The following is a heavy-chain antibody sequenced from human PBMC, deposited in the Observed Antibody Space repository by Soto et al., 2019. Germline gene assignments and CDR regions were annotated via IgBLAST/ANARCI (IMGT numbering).Heavy chain of an antibody. CDR1: GYTLAGLS. Sequence: ASVALCCKVSGYTLAGLSMQWVRQDHGKGLEWMGGFDPEDGETIYAQKFQGRVPMIEDTSTDTVYMELSSLRSEDTAVYYCATGNTAMVTGYYYYYMDVWGKGTTVTVS. D-gene: IGHD5-18*01. J-gene: IGHJ6*03. V-gene: IGHV1-24*01. CDR3: ATGNTAMVTGYYYYYMDV. CDR2: FDPEDGET.